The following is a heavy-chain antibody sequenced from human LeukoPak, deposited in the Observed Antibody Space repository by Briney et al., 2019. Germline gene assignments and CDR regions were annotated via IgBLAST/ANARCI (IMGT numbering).Heavy chain of an antibody. J-gene: IGHJ6*03. V-gene: IGHV4-34*01. D-gene: IGHD4-17*01. CDR3: AGGTGDYYYYMDV. CDR1: GGSFSGYY. CDR2: INHSGST. Sequence: SETLSLTCAVYGGSFSGYYWSWIRQPPGKGLEWIGEINHSGSTNYNPSLKSRVTISVDTSKNQFSLKLSSVTAADTAVYYCAGGTGDYYYYMDVWGKGTMVTVSS.